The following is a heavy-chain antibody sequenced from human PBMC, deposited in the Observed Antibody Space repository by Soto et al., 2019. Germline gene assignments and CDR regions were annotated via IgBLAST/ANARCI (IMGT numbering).Heavy chain of an antibody. CDR1: GXSLNSASHS. V-gene: IGHV4-30-2*06. Sequence: TLSLTCTVSGXSLNSASHSWGWVRRSPGKGREWVGYSYHSGSSYYNPYLQSRVTISLYRYKAQFYLTTTSVTAPDKAVYFCARARYYEWGFDLWGLGIPVTVS. CDR3: ARARYYEWGFDL. J-gene: IGHJ4*02. CDR2: SYHSGSS. D-gene: IGHD3-10*01.